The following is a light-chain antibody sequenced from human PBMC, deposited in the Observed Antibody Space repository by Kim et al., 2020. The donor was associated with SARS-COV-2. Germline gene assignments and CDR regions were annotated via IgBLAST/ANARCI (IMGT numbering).Light chain of an antibody. CDR1: QSMSTL. CDR3: QQYNSYPWT. CDR2: KAS. V-gene: IGKV1-5*03. Sequence: ASVGDRVTITCRAGQSMSTLLAWYLQKPGKAPKLLIYKASSLESGVPSRFSGSGSGTEFTLTISSLQPDDFATYYCQQYNSYPWTFGQGTKVDIK. J-gene: IGKJ1*01.